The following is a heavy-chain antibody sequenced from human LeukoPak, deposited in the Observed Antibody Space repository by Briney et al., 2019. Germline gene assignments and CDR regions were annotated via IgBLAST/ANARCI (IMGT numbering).Heavy chain of an antibody. V-gene: IGHV3-23*01. J-gene: IGHJ4*02. CDR1: GFTYSSYA. CDR3: ARDVNGGY. D-gene: IGHD2-8*01. Sequence: GGSLRLSCAASGFTYSSYAMTWVRQSPGKGLEWVSTLSGSGNSRNYADSVQGRFTISRDNFKNTLYLQMNSLRVEDTAVYYCARDVNGGYWGQGTLVTVSS. CDR2: LSGSGNSR.